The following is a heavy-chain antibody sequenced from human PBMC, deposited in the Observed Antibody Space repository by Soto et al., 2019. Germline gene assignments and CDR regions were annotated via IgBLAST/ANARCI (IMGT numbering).Heavy chain of an antibody. CDR1: GFTFSSYA. V-gene: IGHV3-23*01. Sequence: GGSLRLSCAASGFTFSSYAMSWVRQAPGKGLEWVSAISGSGGSTYYADSVKGRFTISRDNSKNTLYLQMNSLRAEDTAAYYCAKFCGYGSGSYYEWIPFPNAYYYYYGMDVWGQGTTVTVSS. J-gene: IGHJ6*02. CDR2: ISGSGGST. CDR3: AKFCGYGSGSYYEWIPFPNAYYYYYGMDV. D-gene: IGHD3-10*01.